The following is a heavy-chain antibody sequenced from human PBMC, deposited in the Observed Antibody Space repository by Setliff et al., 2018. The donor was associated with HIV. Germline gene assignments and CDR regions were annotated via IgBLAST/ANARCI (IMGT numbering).Heavy chain of an antibody. D-gene: IGHD3-3*01. CDR1: GFTFSNFW. J-gene: IGHJ3*02. CDR2: ISYDGSNK. CDR3: TRDNGWSGSFDAFDI. V-gene: IGHV3-30*03. Sequence: PGGSLRLSCAVSGFTFSNFWMSWVRQAPGKGLEWVAVISYDGSNKYYADSVKGRFTISRDNVKNILYLQLNSLRAEDTAVYYCTRDNGWSGSFDAFDIWGQGTMVTVSS.